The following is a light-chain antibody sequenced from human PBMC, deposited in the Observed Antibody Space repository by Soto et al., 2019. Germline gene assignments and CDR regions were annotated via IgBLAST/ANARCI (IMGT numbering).Light chain of an antibody. J-gene: IGLJ3*02. CDR1: SSDVGSYNY. Sequence: QSVLTQPASVSGSPGQSITISCTGTSSDVGSYNYVSCYQQHPGKAPKLMIYEVSNRPSGVSNRFSGSKSGNTASLTISVLQAEDEANYYCSSYTSISTRVFGGGTQLTVL. CDR2: EVS. V-gene: IGLV2-14*01. CDR3: SSYTSISTRV.